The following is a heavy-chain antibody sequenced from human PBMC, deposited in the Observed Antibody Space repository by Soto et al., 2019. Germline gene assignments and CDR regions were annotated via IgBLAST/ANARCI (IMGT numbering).Heavy chain of an antibody. Sequence: SGPTLVNPTQTLTLTCTFSGFSLSTSGEGVGWIRQPPGKALEWLALIFWDDDKRYNSSLRSRLTITKATSKNQVVLTLTNMDPVDTATYYCAHRRDTTVRVPAAISAWFDPWGQGTQVTVSS. D-gene: IGHD2-2*01. V-gene: IGHV2-5*02. CDR2: IFWDDDK. CDR3: AHRRDTTVRVPAAISAWFDP. CDR1: GFSLSTSGEG. J-gene: IGHJ5*02.